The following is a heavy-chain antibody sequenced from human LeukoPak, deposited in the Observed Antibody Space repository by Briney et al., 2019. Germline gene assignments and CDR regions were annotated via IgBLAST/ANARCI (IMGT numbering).Heavy chain of an antibody. J-gene: IGHJ4*02. CDR3: ARDRGSID. Sequence: ASVKVSCKASGYTFSNFPMNWVRQAPGQGLEWMGWINTNNGNPTYAQGFTGRFVFSLDTSVSTAYLQISSLKAEDNAFYYCARDRGSIDWGQGTLVTVSS. D-gene: IGHD3-10*01. V-gene: IGHV7-4-1*02. CDR1: GYTFSNFP. CDR2: INTNNGNP.